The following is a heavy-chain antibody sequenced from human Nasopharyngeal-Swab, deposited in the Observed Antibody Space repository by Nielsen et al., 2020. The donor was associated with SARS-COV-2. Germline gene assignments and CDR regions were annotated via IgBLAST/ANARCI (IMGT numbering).Heavy chain of an antibody. J-gene: IGHJ4*02. D-gene: IGHD3-10*01. CDR3: ARGVGAYGSGPLFDY. CDR2: ISSSSYI. Sequence: GESLKISCAASGFTFSSYSMNWVRQAPGKGLEWVSSISSSSYIYYADSVKGRFTISRDNAKNSLYLQMNSLRAEDTAVYYCARGVGAYGSGPLFDYWGQGTLVTVSS. CDR1: GFTFSSYS. V-gene: IGHV3-21*01.